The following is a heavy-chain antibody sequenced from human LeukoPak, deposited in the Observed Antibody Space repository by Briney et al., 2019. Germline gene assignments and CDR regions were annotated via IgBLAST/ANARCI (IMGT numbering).Heavy chain of an antibody. CDR3: AKDARSTVTTEFDY. CDR2: ISWNSGSI. J-gene: IGHJ4*02. D-gene: IGHD4-17*01. V-gene: IGHV3-9*01. CDR1: GFTFDDYA. Sequence: PGRSLRLSCAASGFTFDDYAMHWVRQAPGKGLEWVSGISWNSGSIGYADSVKGRFTISRDNAKNSLYLQMNSLRAEDTALYYCAKDARSTVTTEFDYWGQGTLVTVSS.